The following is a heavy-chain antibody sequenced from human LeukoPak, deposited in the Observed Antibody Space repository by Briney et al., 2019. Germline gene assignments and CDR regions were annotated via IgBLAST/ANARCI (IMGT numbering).Heavy chain of an antibody. Sequence: GGSLRLSCAASGFTFSSYAMSWVRQAPGKGLEWVSAISGSGGSTYYADSVKGRFTISRDNSKNTLYLQMNSLRAEDTAVYYCAKDGALSAYSSSWFFDYWGQGTLVTVSS. J-gene: IGHJ4*02. V-gene: IGHV3-23*01. CDR1: GFTFSSYA. D-gene: IGHD6-13*01. CDR2: ISGSGGST. CDR3: AKDGALSAYSSSWFFDY.